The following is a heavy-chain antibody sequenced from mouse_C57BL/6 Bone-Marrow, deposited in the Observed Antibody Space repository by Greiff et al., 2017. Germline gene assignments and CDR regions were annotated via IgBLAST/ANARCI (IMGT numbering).Heavy chain of an antibody. Sequence: QVQLQQPGAELVKPGASVKLSCKASGYTFTSYWMHWVKQRPGQGLEWIGMIHPNSGSTNYNEKFKNKATLTVDKSSSTAYMQLRSLTSEDSAVYYCARDYSNPYFDYWGQGTTLTVSS. CDR2: IHPNSGST. CDR3: ARDYSNPYFDY. V-gene: IGHV1-64*01. CDR1: GYTFTSYW. J-gene: IGHJ2*01. D-gene: IGHD2-5*01.